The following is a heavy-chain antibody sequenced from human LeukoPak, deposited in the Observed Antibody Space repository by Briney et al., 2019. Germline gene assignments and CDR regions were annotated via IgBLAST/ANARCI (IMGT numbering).Heavy chain of an antibody. CDR2: XSGDEIWT. CDR1: GFTLSNHW. J-gene: IGHJ3*02. CDR3: AREYNSGPKQTDAFDI. Sequence: GGSLRLSCAASGFTLSNHWMHWVRQAPGKGXXXXXXXSGDEIWTSYXXXXXXXXXISRDNAKDXLYLQMNSLRTEDTAVYYCAREYNSGPKQTDAFDIWGQGTMVTVSS. D-gene: IGHD3-22*01. V-gene: IGHV3-74*01.